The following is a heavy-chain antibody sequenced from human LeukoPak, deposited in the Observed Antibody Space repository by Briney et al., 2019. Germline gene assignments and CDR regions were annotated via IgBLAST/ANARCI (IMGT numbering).Heavy chain of an antibody. V-gene: IGHV3-9*01. J-gene: IGHJ4*02. D-gene: IGHD7-27*01. CDR1: GFTFNDYA. Sequence: GGSLTLSCAGSGFTFNDYAMHWVRKAPGQGLEWVGGITWNSGGIGYADSVRGRFTISRDNAKKSLYLQMNSLRAEDTALYYCGKDRAGDLDSWGQGTLVTVSS. CDR3: GKDRAGDLDS. CDR2: ITWNSGGI.